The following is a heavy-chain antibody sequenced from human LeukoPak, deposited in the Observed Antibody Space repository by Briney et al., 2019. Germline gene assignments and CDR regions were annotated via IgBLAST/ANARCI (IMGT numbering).Heavy chain of an antibody. CDR3: ARGGIYDDSSGYYYFDY. CDR2: INPNSGGT. D-gene: IGHD3-22*01. V-gene: IGHV1-2*06. CDR1: GYTFTGYY. Sequence: ASVKVSCKASGYTFTGYYMHWVRQAPGQGLEWMGRINPNSGGTNYAQKFQGRVTMTRDTSISTAYMELSRLRSDDTAVYYCARGGIYDDSSGYYYFDYWGQGTLVTVSS. J-gene: IGHJ4*02.